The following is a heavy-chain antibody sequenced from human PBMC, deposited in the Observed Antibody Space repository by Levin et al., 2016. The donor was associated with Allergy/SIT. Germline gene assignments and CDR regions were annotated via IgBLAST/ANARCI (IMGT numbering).Heavy chain of an antibody. CDR3: ARDREGDDFWSGYDS. J-gene: IGHJ5*01. D-gene: IGHD3-3*01. V-gene: IGHV3-21*01. CDR1: GFTFSSYS. CDR2: ITSSSSYI. Sequence: GESLKISCAASGFTFSSYSMNWVRQAPGKGLEWVSSITSSSSYIYYADSVKGRFTISRDNAKNSLYLQMNSLRAEDTALYFCARDREGDDFWSGYDSWGQGTLVTVSA.